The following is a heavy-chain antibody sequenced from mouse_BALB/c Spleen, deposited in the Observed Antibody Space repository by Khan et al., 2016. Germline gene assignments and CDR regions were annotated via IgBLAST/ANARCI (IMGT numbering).Heavy chain of an antibody. J-gene: IGHJ2*01. CDR3: ARSDGNYGY. CDR1: GYTFTSYW. V-gene: IGHV1-7*01. D-gene: IGHD2-1*01. Sequence: QVQLQQSGAELAKPGASVKMSCKASGYTFTSYWMHWVKQRPGQGLEWIGYINPSTGYTEYNQKFKDKATLTADKSSSTAYMQLSSLTSEDSADYYCARSDGNYGYWGQGTTLTVSS. CDR2: INPSTGYT.